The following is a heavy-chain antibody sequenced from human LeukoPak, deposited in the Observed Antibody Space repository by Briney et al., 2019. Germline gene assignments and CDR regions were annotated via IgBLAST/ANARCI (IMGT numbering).Heavy chain of an antibody. CDR1: GFTFSDYS. V-gene: IGHV3-21*01. D-gene: IGHD3-10*01. CDR3: ARGQGVYASGSYPFDD. J-gene: IGHJ4*02. Sequence: GGSLRLSCAASGFTFSDYSMNWVRQAPGKGLEWVSSISSSSTYIFYADSVKGRFTISRDYAKNSLYLQMNSLRAEDTAVYFCARGQGVYASGSYPFDDWGRGTQVSVSS. CDR2: ISSSSTYI.